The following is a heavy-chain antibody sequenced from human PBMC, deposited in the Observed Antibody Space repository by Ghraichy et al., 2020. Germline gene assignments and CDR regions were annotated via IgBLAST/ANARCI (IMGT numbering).Heavy chain of an antibody. CDR1: GYTFTSYD. CDR3: ASQIEYYDFWSGYYSSGNWFDP. D-gene: IGHD3-3*01. V-gene: IGHV1-8*01. CDR2: MNPNSGNT. J-gene: IGHJ5*02. Sequence: ASVKVSCKASGYTFTSYDINWVRQATGQGLEWMGWMNPNSGNTGYAQKFQGRVTMTRNTSISTAYMELSSLRSEDTAVYYCASQIEYYDFWSGYYSSGNWFDPWGQGTLVTVSS.